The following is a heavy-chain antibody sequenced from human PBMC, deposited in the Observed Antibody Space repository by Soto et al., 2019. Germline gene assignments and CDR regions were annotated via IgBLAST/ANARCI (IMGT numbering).Heavy chain of an antibody. CDR1: GGTFSRYS. CDR3: AREGYGDYSKPFDF. D-gene: IGHD4-17*01. CDR2: ISPLFDTA. J-gene: IGHJ4*02. V-gene: IGHV1-69*01. Sequence: QVQLVQSGTEVKKPGSSVKVSCKASGGTFSRYSISWVRQAPGQGLEWMGGISPLFDTANYAQKFQGRVTITADDSPIKAYMKLSSLRSEDTAVYYCAREGYGDYSKPFDFWGQGTLVTVSS.